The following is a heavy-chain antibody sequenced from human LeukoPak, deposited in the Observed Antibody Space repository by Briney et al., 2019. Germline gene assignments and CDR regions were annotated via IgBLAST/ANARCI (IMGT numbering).Heavy chain of an antibody. D-gene: IGHD4-17*01. V-gene: IGHV1-46*01. Sequence: ASVNVSCKASGYTFTSYYMHWVRQAPGQGLEWMGIINPSGGSPSYAQKFQGRVTMTRDTSTSTVYMELSSLRSEDTAVYYCARVRSDGDGWFDPWGQGTLVTVSS. CDR3: ARVRSDGDGWFDP. CDR1: GYTFTSYY. J-gene: IGHJ5*02. CDR2: INPSGGSP.